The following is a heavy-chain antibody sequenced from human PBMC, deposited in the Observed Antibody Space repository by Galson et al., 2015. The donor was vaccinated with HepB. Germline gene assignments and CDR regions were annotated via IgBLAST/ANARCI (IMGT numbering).Heavy chain of an antibody. CDR2: ISSSSSYI. J-gene: IGHJ3*02. CDR3: ARLAYYYYDSAGSAFDI. V-gene: IGHV3-21*01. Sequence: SLRLSCAASGFTFSSYSMNWVRQAPGKGLEWVSSISSSSSYIYYADSVKGRFTISVDTSKNQFSLKLSSVTAADTAVYYCARLAYYYYDSAGSAFDIWGQGTMVTVSS. CDR1: GFTFSSYS. D-gene: IGHD3-22*01.